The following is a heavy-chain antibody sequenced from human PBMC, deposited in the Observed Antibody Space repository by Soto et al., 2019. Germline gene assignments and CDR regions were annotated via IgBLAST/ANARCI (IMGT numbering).Heavy chain of an antibody. Sequence: QVQVQESGPGLVKPSETLSLTCTVSGGSISNHYWCWIRQSPGKGLGWIANIYHSGTTNYNLSLKGRVTISIDSSKNQVSLKLNSVTAADTAVYYCARGGYRTLAWFDPWGQGTLVTVSS. CDR1: GGSISNHY. J-gene: IGHJ5*02. CDR2: IYHSGTT. V-gene: IGHV4-59*11. D-gene: IGHD6-13*01. CDR3: ARGGYRTLAWFDP.